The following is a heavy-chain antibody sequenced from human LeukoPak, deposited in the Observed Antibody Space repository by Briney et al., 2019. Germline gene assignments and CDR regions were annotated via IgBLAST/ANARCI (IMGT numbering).Heavy chain of an antibody. J-gene: IGHJ5*02. D-gene: IGHD6-25*01. CDR3: ASGSGSGARVLT. V-gene: IGHV4-34*01. CDR1: GGSLCGYY. Sequence: PETPSHTCAVSGGSLCGYYGSWVRPPPGKGRGWIGEINTSGSTNYNPSLTSRATISVDTSTKQFSLNRSSVTAAHTPVYDCASGSGSGARVLTWGQGTLGTVSS. CDR2: INTSGST.